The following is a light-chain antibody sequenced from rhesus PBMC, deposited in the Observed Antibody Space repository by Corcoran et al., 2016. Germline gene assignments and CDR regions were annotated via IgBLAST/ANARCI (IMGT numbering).Light chain of an antibody. CDR1: QGIINN. CDR2: CAT. J-gene: IGKJ3*01. CDR3: HLYGNWPFT. V-gene: IGKV1S13*01. Sequence: DIHMTQSPSSLSASEGDTVTITCRASQGIINNLAWYQQKPGMVPKLLIYCATTLQIGVPSRFTGSGSGTDFTLTINSLQPEDIAVFICHLYGNWPFTFGPGTKLDIE.